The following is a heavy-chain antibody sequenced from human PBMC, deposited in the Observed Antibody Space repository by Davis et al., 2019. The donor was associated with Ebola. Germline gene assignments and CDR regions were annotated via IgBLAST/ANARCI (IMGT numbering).Heavy chain of an antibody. J-gene: IGHJ1*01. D-gene: IGHD1-26*01. CDR3: ASSRGAGGSYSVGYFQH. CDR2: IIPIFGTA. CDR1: GGTFSSYA. Sequence: SVKVSCKASGGTFSSYAISWVRQAPGQGLEWMGGIIPIFGTANYAQKFQGRVTITADESTSTAYMELSSLRSEDTAVYYCASSRGAGGSYSVGYFQHWGQGTLVTVSS. V-gene: IGHV1-69*13.